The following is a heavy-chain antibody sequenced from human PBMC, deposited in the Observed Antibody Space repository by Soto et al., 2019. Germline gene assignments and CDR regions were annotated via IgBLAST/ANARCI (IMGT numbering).Heavy chain of an antibody. CDR2: ISYDGSNK. J-gene: IGHJ5*02. V-gene: IGHV3-30-3*01. D-gene: IGHD4-17*01. CDR3: ASGTYDYGDYGYLDEYNWFAP. CDR1: GFTFSSYA. Sequence: GGSLRLSFAASGFTFSSYAMHWVRQAPGKGLEWVAVISYDGSNKYYADSVKGRFTISRDNSKNTLYLQMNSLRAEDTAVYYCASGTYDYGDYGYLDEYNWFAPWGQGTLVTVSS.